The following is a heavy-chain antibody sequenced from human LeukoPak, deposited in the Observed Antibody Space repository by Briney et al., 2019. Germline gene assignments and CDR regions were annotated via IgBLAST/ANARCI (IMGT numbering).Heavy chain of an antibody. D-gene: IGHD1-1*01. Sequence: GGSLRLSCAASGFTLSSSEMSWVRQAAGSGMEWVSSIRHSDSNTSYAASVMGRFTISRDNSKNTLYLQMNSLSAEDTAVYYCAKRGNPTVGHHYLDVWGKGTTISVSS. J-gene: IGHJ6*03. CDR3: AKRGNPTVGHHYLDV. CDR2: IRHSDSNT. V-gene: IGHV3-23*05. CDR1: GFTLSSSE.